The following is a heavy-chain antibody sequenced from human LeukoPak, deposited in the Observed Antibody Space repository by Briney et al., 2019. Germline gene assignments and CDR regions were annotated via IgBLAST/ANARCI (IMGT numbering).Heavy chain of an antibody. CDR1: GFTFSSYS. Sequence: GGSLRLSCAASGFTFSSYSMNWVRQAPGKGLEWVSYISGSIITIFYADSVKGRFTISRDSAKNSLYLQMNSLRDEDTAVYYCARAKTIAAVGTFDYWGQGTLVTVSS. CDR2: ISGSIITI. CDR3: ARAKTIAAVGTFDY. V-gene: IGHV3-48*02. D-gene: IGHD6-13*01. J-gene: IGHJ4*02.